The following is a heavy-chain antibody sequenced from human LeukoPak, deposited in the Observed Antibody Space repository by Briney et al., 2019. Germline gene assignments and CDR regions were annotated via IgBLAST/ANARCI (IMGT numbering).Heavy chain of an antibody. CDR1: GSTFSSYG. CDR2: IAFDGSNE. CDR3: AKDQI. Sequence: GGSLRLSCAASGSTFSSYGMHWVRQAPGKGLEWVAVIAFDGSNEYYAESVKGRFTISRDNSKNTLYLQMNSLRTEDTAVYYCAKDQIWGQGTLVTVSS. V-gene: IGHV3-30*18. J-gene: IGHJ4*02.